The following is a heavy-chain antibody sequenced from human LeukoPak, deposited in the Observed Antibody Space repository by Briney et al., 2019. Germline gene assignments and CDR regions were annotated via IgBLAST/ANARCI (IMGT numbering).Heavy chain of an antibody. CDR2: IKLDGSEK. D-gene: IGHD3-10*01. CDR3: ARELYYYGSGSYYYYYYGMDV. J-gene: IGHJ6*02. CDR1: GFTFGKYW. Sequence: GGSLRLSCVASGFTFGKYWMSWVRQAPGKGLEWVANIKLDGSEKNYVDSVKGRFTISRDNTKNSLYLQMNSLRVEDTAVYYCARELYYYGSGSYYYYYYGMDVWGQGTTVTVSS. V-gene: IGHV3-7*03.